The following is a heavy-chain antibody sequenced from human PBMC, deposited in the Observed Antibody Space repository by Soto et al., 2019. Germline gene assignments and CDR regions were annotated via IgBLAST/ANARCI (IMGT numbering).Heavy chain of an antibody. J-gene: IGHJ4*02. CDR3: ATTYCSGGSCSLAKFVY. CDR1: GCTFSSYA. Sequence: SVKVSCKASGCTFSSYAISWVRQAPGQGLEWMGGIIPIFGTANYAQKFQGRVTITADESTSTAYMELSSLRSEDTAVYYCATTYCSGGSCSLAKFVYWGQGTLVTVYS. V-gene: IGHV1-69*13. CDR2: IIPIFGTA. D-gene: IGHD2-15*01.